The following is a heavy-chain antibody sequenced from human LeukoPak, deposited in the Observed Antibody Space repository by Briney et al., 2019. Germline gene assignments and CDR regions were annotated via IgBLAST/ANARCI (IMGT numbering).Heavy chain of an antibody. J-gene: IGHJ5*02. CDR1: GGTFSSYA. CDR2: IIPILGIA. V-gene: IGHV1-69*04. CDR3: ARQFGSGAAGWFDP. D-gene: IGHD6-19*01. Sequence: ASVKVSCKASGGTFSSYAISWVRQAPGQGLEWMGRIIPILGIANYAQKFQGRVTITADKSTSTAYMELSSLRSEDTAVYYCARQFGSGAAGWFDPWGQGTLVTVSS.